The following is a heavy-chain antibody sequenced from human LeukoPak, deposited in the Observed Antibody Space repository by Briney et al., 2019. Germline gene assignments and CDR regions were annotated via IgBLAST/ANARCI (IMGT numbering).Heavy chain of an antibody. Sequence: SETLSLTCTVSGGSISSYYWSWIRQPPGKGLEWIGYIYTCGSTNYNPSLKSRVTMSVDTSKNQFSLKLSSVTAADTAVYYCAREYCSGGSCQYGNWFDPWGQGTLVTVSS. CDR3: AREYCSGGSCQYGNWFDP. J-gene: IGHJ5*02. CDR1: GGSISSYY. D-gene: IGHD2-15*01. V-gene: IGHV4-4*09. CDR2: IYTCGST.